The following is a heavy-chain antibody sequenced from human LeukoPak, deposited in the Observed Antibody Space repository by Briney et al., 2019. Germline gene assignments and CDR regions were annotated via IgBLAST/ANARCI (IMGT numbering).Heavy chain of an antibody. J-gene: IGHJ4*02. CDR2: IYPGDSDT. D-gene: IGHD2-8*01. CDR3: ARGLGGVLMVYAALDY. Sequence: GESLKISCKGSGYSFTSYWIGWVRQMPGKGLEWMGIIYPGDSDTRYSPSLQGQVTISADKSISTAYLQWSSLKASDTAMYYCARGLGGVLMVYAALDYWGQGTLVTVSS. CDR1: GYSFTSYW. V-gene: IGHV5-51*01.